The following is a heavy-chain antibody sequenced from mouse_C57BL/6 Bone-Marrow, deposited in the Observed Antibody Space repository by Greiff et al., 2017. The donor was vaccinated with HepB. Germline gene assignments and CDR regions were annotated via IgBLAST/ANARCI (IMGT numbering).Heavy chain of an antibody. CDR2: IYPRSGNT. D-gene: IGHD3-2*02. CDR1: GYTFTSYG. CDR3: SRSRDSSGYCAMDY. J-gene: IGHJ4*01. V-gene: IGHV1-81*01. Sequence: QVQLQQSGAELARPGASVKLSCKASGYTFTSYGISWVKQRTGQGLEWIGEIYPRSGNTYYNEKFKGKATLTADKSSSTAYMELRSLTSEDSAVYFCSRSRDSSGYCAMDYWGQGTSVTVSS.